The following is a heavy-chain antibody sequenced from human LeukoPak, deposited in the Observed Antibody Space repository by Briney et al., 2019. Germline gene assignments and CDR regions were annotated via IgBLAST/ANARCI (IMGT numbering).Heavy chain of an antibody. D-gene: IGHD6-13*01. CDR2: IYYSGST. Sequence: PSETLSLTCTVSGGSISSSSYYWGWIRQPPGKGLEWIGSIYYSGSTYYNPSLKSRVTISVDTSKNQFPLKLSSVTAADTAVYYCARDLRVAAADIYYYYYMDVWGKGTTVTVSS. CDR1: GGSISSSSYY. V-gene: IGHV4-39*06. J-gene: IGHJ6*03. CDR3: ARDLRVAAADIYYYYYMDV.